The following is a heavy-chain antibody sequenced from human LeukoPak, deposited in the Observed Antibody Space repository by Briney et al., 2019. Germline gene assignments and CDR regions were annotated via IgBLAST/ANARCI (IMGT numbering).Heavy chain of an antibody. D-gene: IGHD2-2*03. Sequence: PSETLCLTCTVSGASISSYYWSWIRQSAGKGLEWIGRIYSSGSTNYNPSLKSRLTMSADTTKNQFSLKLSSVTAADTAVYYCARDGYATMDQRFVYLGEGTLVTVSS. CDR2: IYSSGST. J-gene: IGHJ4*02. V-gene: IGHV4-4*07. CDR1: GASISSYY. CDR3: ARDGYATMDQRFVY.